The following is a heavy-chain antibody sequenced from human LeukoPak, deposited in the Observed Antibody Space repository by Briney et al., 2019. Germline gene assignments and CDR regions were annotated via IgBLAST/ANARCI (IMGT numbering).Heavy chain of an antibody. V-gene: IGHV3-74*01. CDR2: INSDGSST. D-gene: IGHD3-22*01. CDR3: ARECYDSSGYYYGD. J-gene: IGHJ4*02. CDR1: GVTFSSYW. Sequence: PGGSLRLSCAASGVTFSSYWMHWVRQAPGKGQVWVSRINSDGSSTSYADSVKGRFTISRDNAKNTLYLQMNSLRAEDTAVYYCARECYDSSGYYYGDWGQGTLVTVSS.